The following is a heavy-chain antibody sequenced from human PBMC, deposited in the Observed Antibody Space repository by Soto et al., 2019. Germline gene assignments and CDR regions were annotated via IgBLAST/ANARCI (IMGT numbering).Heavy chain of an antibody. V-gene: IGHV1-69*01. D-gene: IGHD3-22*01. CDR2: IIPIFGTA. CDR1: GGTFSSYA. CDR3: ARDARTDYYDSSGYSPFDY. J-gene: IGHJ4*02. Sequence: QVQLVQSGAEVKKPGSSVKVSCKASGGTFSSYAISWVRQAPGQGLEWMGGIIPIFGTANYAQKFQGRVTITAGESTSTAYMELSSLRSEDTAVYYCARDARTDYYDSSGYSPFDYWGQGTLVTVSS.